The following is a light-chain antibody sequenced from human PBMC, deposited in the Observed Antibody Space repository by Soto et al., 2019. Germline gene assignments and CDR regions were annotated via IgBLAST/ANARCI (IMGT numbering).Light chain of an antibody. V-gene: IGKV1-5*01. CDR3: QQYNSYSWT. J-gene: IGKJ1*01. CDR2: AAS. Sequence: IPMTQSPSTLSSSVGDRVTITWRASQSISSYLNWYQQKQGKAPKLLIYAASSLQSGVPSRFSGSVSGTECTITISSLQNDDCATYYCQQYNSYSWTFGQGTKVDIK. CDR1: QSISSY.